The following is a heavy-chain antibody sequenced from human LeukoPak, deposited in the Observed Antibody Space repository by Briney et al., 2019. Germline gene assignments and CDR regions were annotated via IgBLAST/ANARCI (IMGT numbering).Heavy chain of an antibody. Sequence: PGGSLRLSCTASGFTLGDYTMTWVRQAPGKGLEWVGFIKSKVSGGATEYAASVRGRFSISRDDSKNITYPHMNSLKIEDTAVYYCTRTGREDYWGQGTLVAVSS. D-gene: IGHD3-9*01. CDR2: IKSKVSGGAT. V-gene: IGHV3-49*04. CDR3: TRTGREDY. J-gene: IGHJ4*02. CDR1: GFTLGDYT.